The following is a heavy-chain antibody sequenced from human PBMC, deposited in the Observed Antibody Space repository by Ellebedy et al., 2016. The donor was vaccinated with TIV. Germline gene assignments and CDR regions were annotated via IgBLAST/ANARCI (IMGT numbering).Heavy chain of an antibody. Sequence: SETLSLTXTVSGGSISSGGYYWSWIRQHPGKGLEWIGYIYYSGSTYYNPSLKSRVTISVDTSKNQFSLKLSSVTAADTAVYYCARKTGGAAAGTTGRGSYYYYMDVWGKGTTVTVSS. CDR1: GGSISSGGYY. CDR3: ARKTGGAAAGTTGRGSYYYYMDV. CDR2: IYYSGST. J-gene: IGHJ6*03. D-gene: IGHD6-13*01. V-gene: IGHV4-31*03.